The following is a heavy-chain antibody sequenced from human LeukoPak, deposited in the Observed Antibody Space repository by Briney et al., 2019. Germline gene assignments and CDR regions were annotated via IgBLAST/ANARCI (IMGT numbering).Heavy chain of an antibody. V-gene: IGHV3-11*01. CDR1: GFTFSDYY. CDR2: ISSSGSTI. Sequence: GGSLRLFCAASGFTFSDYYMSWIRQAPGKGLEWVSYISSSGSTIYQADSVKGRFTISRDNAKNSLYLQMNSLRAEDTAVYYCARDRYGSGSYYNWYFDLWGRGTLVTVSS. D-gene: IGHD3-10*01. CDR3: ARDRYGSGSYYNWYFDL. J-gene: IGHJ2*01.